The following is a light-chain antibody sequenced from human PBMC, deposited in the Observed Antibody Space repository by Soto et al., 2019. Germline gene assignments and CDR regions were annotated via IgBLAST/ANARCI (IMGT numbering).Light chain of an antibody. CDR2: EVS. J-gene: IGLJ1*01. CDR3: SSYTSSSPYV. Sequence: QSALTQPASVSGSPGQSITISCTGTSSDVGGYNYVSWYQQHPGKAPKLMIYEVSNRPSGVSNRFSGSKSGNTASLTISGLQAEDEEDYYCSSYTSSSPYVFGTGTKLTVL. V-gene: IGLV2-14*01. CDR1: SSDVGGYNY.